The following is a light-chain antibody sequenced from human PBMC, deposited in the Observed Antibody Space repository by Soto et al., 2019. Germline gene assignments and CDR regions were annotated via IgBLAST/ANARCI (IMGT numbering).Light chain of an antibody. CDR3: QQYHSLPRT. J-gene: IGKJ1*01. Sequence: DIQMTQSPSSLSASVGDRVTIICQASQDIRKYLNWYQQKPGKAPKLLIYDASNLEKGVPSRFSGGGSGTDFIFTISSLQPEDIATYYCQQYHSLPRTFGQGTKVEIK. V-gene: IGKV1-33*01. CDR1: QDIRKY. CDR2: DAS.